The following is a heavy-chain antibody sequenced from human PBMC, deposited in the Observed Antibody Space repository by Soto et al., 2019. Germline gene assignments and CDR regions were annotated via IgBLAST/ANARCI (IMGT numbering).Heavy chain of an antibody. CDR3: ARALRGDY. CDR1: GGSFTNYY. V-gene: IGHV4-59*01. Sequence: QVQLQESGPGLVKPSETLSLTCTVSGGSFTNYYWSWIRQPPGKGLEWIGYIYYNGNTNYNPSLKSRVTMSVDTSKNQFSLNLSSVTAADTAVYYCARALRGDYWGQGTLFTVSS. CDR2: IYYNGNT. D-gene: IGHD3-10*01. J-gene: IGHJ4*02.